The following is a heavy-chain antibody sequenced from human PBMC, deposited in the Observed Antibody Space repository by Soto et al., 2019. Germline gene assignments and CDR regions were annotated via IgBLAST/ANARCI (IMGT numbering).Heavy chain of an antibody. V-gene: IGHV3-15*01. J-gene: IGHJ3*01. CDR3: TSERPLG. CDR2: IKSKTDGGTT. Sequence: GGSLILSCAASGFTFSSYAMSWVRQAPGKGLEWVGRIKSKTDGGTTDFEASVKDRFSISRDDSKNTLYLQINSLKTEDTAVYYCTSERPLGWGQGTMVTVSS. CDR1: GFTFSSYA.